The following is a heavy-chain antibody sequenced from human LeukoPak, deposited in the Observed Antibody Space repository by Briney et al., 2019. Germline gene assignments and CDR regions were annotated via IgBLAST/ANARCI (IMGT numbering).Heavy chain of an antibody. CDR2: VYYSGST. Sequence: SETLSLTCTVSGGSISSYYWSWIRQPPGKGLEWIGYVYYSGSTSYNPSLRSRVTISVDTSKNQFSLKLSSVTAADTAVYYCARGLTSSDWYFDLWGRGTLVTVSS. D-gene: IGHD4/OR15-4a*01. J-gene: IGHJ2*01. V-gene: IGHV4-59*01. CDR3: ARGLTSSDWYFDL. CDR1: GGSISSYY.